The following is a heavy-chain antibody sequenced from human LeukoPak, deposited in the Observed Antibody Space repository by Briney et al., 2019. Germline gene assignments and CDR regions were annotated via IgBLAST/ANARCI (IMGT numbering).Heavy chain of an antibody. CDR1: GGSISSSKW. CDR3: ASRDLRDYYGLDV. Sequence: PSGTLSFTCAVSGGSISSSKWWSWVRQPPGKGLEWIGEIYHGGSTNYNPSLKSRVTISVDKSKNQFFLNLNSVTAADTAVYYCASRDLRDYYGLDVWGQGTTVTVSS. CDR2: IYHGGST. J-gene: IGHJ6*02. V-gene: IGHV4-4*02.